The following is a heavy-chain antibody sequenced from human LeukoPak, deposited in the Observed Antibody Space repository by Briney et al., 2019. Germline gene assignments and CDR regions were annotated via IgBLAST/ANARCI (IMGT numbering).Heavy chain of an antibody. CDR3: AKDQGVNFFDY. Sequence: GGSLRLSCAASGFTFSSYSMSWVRQAPGKGLEWVSAIRGSGGSTYYADSVKGRFTISRDNSKNTLYLQMNSLRAEDTAVYYCAKDQGVNFFDYWGQGTLVTVSS. J-gene: IGHJ4*02. D-gene: IGHD2-8*01. CDR1: GFTFSSYS. CDR2: IRGSGGST. V-gene: IGHV3-23*01.